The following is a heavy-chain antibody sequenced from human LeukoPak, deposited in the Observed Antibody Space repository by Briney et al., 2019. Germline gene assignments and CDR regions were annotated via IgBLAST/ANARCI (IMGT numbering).Heavy chain of an antibody. V-gene: IGHV4-59*01. CDR3: ARDLGDFDYGDYGWFDP. CDR1: GGSISGYY. D-gene: IGHD4-17*01. J-gene: IGHJ5*02. Sequence: SETLSLTCTVSGGSISGYYWSWIRQSPGRGLERIGYIYYSGSKSTNYNPSLQSRITMSVDTSKNQLSLKLSSVTAADTAVYYCARDLGDFDYGDYGWFDPWGQGTLVTVSS. CDR2: IYYSGSKST.